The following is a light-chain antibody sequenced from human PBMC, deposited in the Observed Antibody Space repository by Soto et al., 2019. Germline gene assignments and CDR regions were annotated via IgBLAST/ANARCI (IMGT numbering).Light chain of an antibody. J-gene: IGLJ2*01. Sequence: QAVVTQPPSVSGAPGQRVTISCTGSSSNIGAGYDVHWYQQLPGTAPKLLIYGNSNRPSGVPDRFSGSKSGTSASLAITGLQAEDEADYSCQSYDSSLVFGGGTKVTVL. CDR2: GNS. CDR1: SSNIGAGYD. CDR3: QSYDSSLV. V-gene: IGLV1-40*01.